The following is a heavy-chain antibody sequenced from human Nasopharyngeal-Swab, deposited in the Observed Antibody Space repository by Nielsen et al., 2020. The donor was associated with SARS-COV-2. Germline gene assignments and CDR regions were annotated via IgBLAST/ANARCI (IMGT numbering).Heavy chain of an antibody. CDR2: IGSSSSTI. Sequence: GESLKISCAASGFTFSSYSMNWVRQAPGKGLEWVSSIGSSSSTIYYADSVKGRFTISRDNAKNSLYLQMNSLRAEDTAVYYCAGYCSSTSCSRNYYYYYMDVWGKGTTVTVSS. CDR3: AGYCSSTSCSRNYYYYYMDV. D-gene: IGHD2-2*01. CDR1: GFTFSSYS. V-gene: IGHV3-48*04. J-gene: IGHJ6*03.